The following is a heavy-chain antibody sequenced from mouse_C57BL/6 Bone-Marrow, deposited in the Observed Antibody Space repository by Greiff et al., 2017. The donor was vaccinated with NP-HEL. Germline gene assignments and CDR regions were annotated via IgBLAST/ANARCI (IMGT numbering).Heavy chain of an antibody. J-gene: IGHJ3*01. V-gene: IGHV1-7*01. Sequence: QVQLQQSGAELAKPGASVKLSCKASGYTFTSYWMHWVKQRPGQGLEWIGYINPSSGYTKYNQKFKDKATLTADKSSSTAYMQLSSLTYEDSAVYYCAREENGNYPLLDYWGQGTLVTVSA. D-gene: IGHD2-1*01. CDR2: INPSSGYT. CDR1: GYTFTSYW. CDR3: AREENGNYPLLDY.